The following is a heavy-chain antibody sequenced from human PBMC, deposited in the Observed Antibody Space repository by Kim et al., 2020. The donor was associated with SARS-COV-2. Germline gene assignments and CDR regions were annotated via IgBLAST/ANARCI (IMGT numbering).Heavy chain of an antibody. CDR2: IDNGGVRI. J-gene: IGHJ1*01. CDR1: GFSFHNHA. Sequence: GGSLRLSCAASGFSFHNHAMSWARQAPGKGLEWVSTIDNGGVRIYYADSVRGRFTISRDDSRSALFLQMNSLRADDTAVYYCVIHCILATCSARYFRGWGQGTLVTVSS. V-gene: IGHV3-23*01. CDR3: VIHCILATCSARYFRG. D-gene: IGHD2-15*01.